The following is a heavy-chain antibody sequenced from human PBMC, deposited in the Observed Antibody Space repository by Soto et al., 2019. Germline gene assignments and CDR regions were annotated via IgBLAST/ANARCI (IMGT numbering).Heavy chain of an antibody. CDR3: ARGLTFPAFDI. D-gene: IGHD3-9*01. J-gene: IGHJ3*02. CDR1: GFTFSDYY. Sequence: QVQLVESGGGLVKPGGSLRLSCAASGFTFSDYYMSWIRQAPGKGLEWVSYISGTGFTIYYADSVKGRSFISRDNAKISLYLHMNSLRAEDTAVYYCARGLTFPAFDIWGPGTMVTVSS. CDR2: ISGTGFTI. V-gene: IGHV3-11*01.